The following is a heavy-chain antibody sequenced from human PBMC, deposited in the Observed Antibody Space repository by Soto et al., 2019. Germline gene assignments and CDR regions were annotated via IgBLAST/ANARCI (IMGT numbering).Heavy chain of an antibody. J-gene: IGHJ5*01. V-gene: IGHV3-23*01. Sequence: GGALGLSCAASELSFGSYAMSWVRHGPGKGLEWVSAISGSGGSTYYADSVKGRFTISRDNSKNTLYLQMNSLRAEDTAVYYCAKFGWAGNLFEWFASRAQGTLVTVSS. CDR1: ELSFGSYA. D-gene: IGHD3-3*01. CDR3: AKFGWAGNLFEWFAS. CDR2: ISGSGGST.